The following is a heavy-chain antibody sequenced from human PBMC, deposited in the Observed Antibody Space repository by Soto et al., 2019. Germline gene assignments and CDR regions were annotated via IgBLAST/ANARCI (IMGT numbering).Heavy chain of an antibody. D-gene: IGHD6-13*01. V-gene: IGHV1-2*04. CDR2: INPNSGGT. CDR3: AREGEGSSCYY. Sequence: QVQLVQSGAEVKKPGASVKVSCKASGYTFTGYYMHWVRQAPGQGLEWMGWINPNSGGTIYAQKFQGWVTMTRDTSISTAYMEVSRLRSDDTAMYYCAREGEGSSCYYWGQGTLVTVSS. J-gene: IGHJ4*02. CDR1: GYTFTGYY.